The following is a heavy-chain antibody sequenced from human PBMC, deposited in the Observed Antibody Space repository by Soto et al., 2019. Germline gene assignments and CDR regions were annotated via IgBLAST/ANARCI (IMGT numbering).Heavy chain of an antibody. D-gene: IGHD2-21*01. J-gene: IGHJ6*02. CDR1: GFTFGDYA. Sequence: QAGGSLRLSCTASGFTFGDYAMSWVRHAPGKGLEWVGFIRSKAYGGTTEYAASVKGRFTISRDDSKSIAYLQMNSLKTEDTAVYYCTRVRVVVKAYGMDVWGQGTTVTVSS. CDR3: TRVRVVVKAYGMDV. V-gene: IGHV3-49*04. CDR2: IRSKAYGGTT.